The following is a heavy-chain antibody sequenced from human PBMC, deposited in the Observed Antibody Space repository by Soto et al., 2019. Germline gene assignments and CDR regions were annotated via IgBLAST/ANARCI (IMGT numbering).Heavy chain of an antibody. CDR2: IYNSGNS. D-gene: IGHD3-10*01. J-gene: IGHJ6*02. CDR1: GGSISRGGFS. Sequence: QLQLQESGSRLVKPSQTLSLTCAVSGGSISRGGFSWSWIRQPPGKGLEWIGYIYNSGNSYYNPSLESRVTTSIDRSKNHFSLNLTSMTAADTAVYYCAVSGKAGMDVWGQGTKVTVSS. V-gene: IGHV4-30-2*01. CDR3: AVSGKAGMDV.